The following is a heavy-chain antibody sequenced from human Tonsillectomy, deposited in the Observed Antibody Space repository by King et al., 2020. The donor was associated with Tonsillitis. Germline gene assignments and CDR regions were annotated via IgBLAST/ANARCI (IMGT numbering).Heavy chain of an antibody. D-gene: IGHD2-15*01. J-gene: IGHJ5*02. CDR2: IKQDGSEK. CDR1: GFTFSSYW. V-gene: IGHV3-7*01. CDR3: ARERGYCSGGSCHQPINWFDP. Sequence: VQLVESGGGLVQPGGSLRLSCAASGFTFSSYWMSWVRQAPAKGLEWVANIKQDGSEKYYLDSVKGRFTISRDNAKNSLYLQMNSLRAEETAVYYCARERGYCSGGSCHQPINWFDPWGQGTLVTVSS.